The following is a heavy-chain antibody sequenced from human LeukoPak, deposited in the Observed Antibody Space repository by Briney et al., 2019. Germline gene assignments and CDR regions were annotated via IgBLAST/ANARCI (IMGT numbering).Heavy chain of an antibody. CDR2: ISSSSSYI. Sequence: PGGSLRLSCAASGFTFSSYSMNWVRQAPGKGLEWVSSISSSSSYIYYADSVKGRFTISRDNAKNSLYLQMNSLRAEDTAVYYCARDRVGGDIVATIADYWGQGTLVTVSS. CDR3: ARDRVGGDIVATIADY. D-gene: IGHD5-12*01. CDR1: GFTFSSYS. J-gene: IGHJ4*02. V-gene: IGHV3-21*04.